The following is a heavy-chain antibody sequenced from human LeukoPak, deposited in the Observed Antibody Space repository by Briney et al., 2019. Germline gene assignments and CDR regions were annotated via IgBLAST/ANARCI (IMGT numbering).Heavy chain of an antibody. V-gene: IGHV4-38-2*01. J-gene: IGHJ4*02. CDR1: AYSISSGYY. D-gene: IGHD6-19*01. Sequence: PSETLSLTCAVSAYSISSGYYWGWIRQPPGKGLEWIASIYHSGITYYNPSLKSRVTISVDTSKNLFSLKVSSVTAADSAVYYCARQYTSGSGYYFDYWGQGALVSVSS. CDR3: ARQYTSGSGYYFDY. CDR2: IYHSGIT.